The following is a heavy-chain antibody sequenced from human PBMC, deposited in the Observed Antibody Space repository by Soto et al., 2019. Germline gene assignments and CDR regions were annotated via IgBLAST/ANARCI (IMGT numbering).Heavy chain of an antibody. D-gene: IGHD6-13*01. Sequence: PSETLSLTCAVSGDSISSSNWWTWVRQPPGKGLEWIGDIYHTGITNYNPSLKSRVTILVDKSKNQFSLKLTSVTAADTAVYYCARYSASCLYYYFGMDVWGQGTTVTVSS. J-gene: IGHJ6*02. CDR3: ARYSASCLYYYFGMDV. V-gene: IGHV4-4*02. CDR2: IYHTGIT. CDR1: GDSISSSNW.